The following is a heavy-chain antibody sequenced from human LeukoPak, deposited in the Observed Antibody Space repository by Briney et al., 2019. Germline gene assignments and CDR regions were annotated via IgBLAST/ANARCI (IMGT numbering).Heavy chain of an antibody. CDR1: GFTFSSYG. D-gene: IGHD2-15*01. Sequence: PGGSLRLSCAASGFTFSSYGMSWVRQAPGKGLEWVSAISGSGGSTYYADSVKGRFTISRDNSKNTLYLQMNSLSAEDTAVYYCAKAPVWRVGGSSYFDYWGQGTLVTVSS. V-gene: IGHV3-23*01. CDR3: AKAPVWRVGGSSYFDY. J-gene: IGHJ4*02. CDR2: ISGSGGST.